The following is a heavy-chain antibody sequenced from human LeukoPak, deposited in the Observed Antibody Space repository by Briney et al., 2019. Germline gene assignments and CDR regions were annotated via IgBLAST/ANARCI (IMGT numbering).Heavy chain of an antibody. CDR1: GFTFSSYW. CDR2: ISSSSSYI. Sequence: GGSLRLSCAASGFTFSSYWMNWVRQAPGKGLEWVSSISSSSSYIYYADSVKGRFTISRDNAKNSLYLQMDSLRAEDTAVYYCARAGGDGYNYGYWGQGTMVTVSS. CDR3: ARAGGDGYNYGY. V-gene: IGHV3-21*01. J-gene: IGHJ4*02. D-gene: IGHD5-24*01.